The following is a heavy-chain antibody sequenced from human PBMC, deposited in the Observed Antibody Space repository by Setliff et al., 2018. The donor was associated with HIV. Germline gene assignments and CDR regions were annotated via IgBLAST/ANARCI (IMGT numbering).Heavy chain of an antibody. Sequence: ASVKVSCKASGYIFNSFGISWVRQAPGQGLEWMGWISAYNGNTKYAQKLQSRVTMTTDTSTSTGYMELRSLRSDDTAVYYCARDGPYVAVLIRAFDIWGQGTMVTVSS. V-gene: IGHV1-18*01. J-gene: IGHJ3*02. D-gene: IGHD3-16*01. CDR1: GYIFNSFG. CDR3: ARDGPYVAVLIRAFDI. CDR2: ISAYNGNT.